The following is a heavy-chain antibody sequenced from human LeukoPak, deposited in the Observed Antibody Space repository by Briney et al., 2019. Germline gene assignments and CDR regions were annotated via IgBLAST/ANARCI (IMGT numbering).Heavy chain of an antibody. CDR2: INHSGST. D-gene: IGHD3-22*01. Sequence: SETLSLTCAVYGGSFSGYYWSWIRQPPGKGLEWIGEINHSGSTNYNPSLKSRVTISVDTSKNQFSLKLSSVTAADTAVYYCARDLYYYDSSGYINWGQGTLVAVSS. J-gene: IGHJ4*02. V-gene: IGHV4-34*01. CDR3: ARDLYYYDSSGYIN. CDR1: GGSFSGYY.